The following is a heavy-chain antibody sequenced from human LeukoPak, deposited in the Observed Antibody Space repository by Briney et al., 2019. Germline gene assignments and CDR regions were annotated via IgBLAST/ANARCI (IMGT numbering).Heavy chain of an antibody. Sequence: ESLKISCKGSGYSFTSYWIGGVRQMPGKGLEWMGFIYPGDSDTRYSPSFQGQVTFSADKSIITDYLQWSSLTASDTAMYYCARQTTQMDIVVVPAAWDYWGQGTLVTVSS. CDR2: IYPGDSDT. CDR3: ARQTTQMDIVVVPAAWDY. D-gene: IGHD2-2*03. J-gene: IGHJ4*02. CDR1: GYSFTSYW. V-gene: IGHV5-51*01.